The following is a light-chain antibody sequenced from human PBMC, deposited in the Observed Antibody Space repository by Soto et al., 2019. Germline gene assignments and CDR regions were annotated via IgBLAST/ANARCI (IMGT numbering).Light chain of an antibody. CDR3: QQYNDWWT. CDR1: QSVSNN. V-gene: IGKV3-15*01. J-gene: IGKJ1*01. Sequence: EIVMTQSPATLSVSPGESATLSCRASQSVSNNLTLYQQKPGQPPRLLIYGASTRATGVPGRFSGSGSGTEFTLTISSLQSEDFAVYYCQQYNDWWTFGQGTKV. CDR2: GAS.